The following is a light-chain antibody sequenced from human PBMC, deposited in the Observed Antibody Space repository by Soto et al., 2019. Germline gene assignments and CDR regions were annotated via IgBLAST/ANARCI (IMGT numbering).Light chain of an antibody. CDR2: DAS. V-gene: IGKV3-11*01. CDR3: QQRNNSPWT. CDR1: KSAGGD. Sequence: IVLTYSPATLPLTPGRGAFLSCRARKSAGGDLAWYQQHPGQAPRLLIYDASNRATGIPPRFSGIGSGTDVTLTICSLEPEDVAVYYCQQRNNSPWTCGQGTKLDIK. J-gene: IGKJ1*01.